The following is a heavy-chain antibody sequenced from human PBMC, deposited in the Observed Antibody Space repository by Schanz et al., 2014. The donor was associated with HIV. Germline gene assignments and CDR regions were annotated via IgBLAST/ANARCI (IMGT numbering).Heavy chain of an antibody. CDR3: AKSNGGDTAVVQYYFDY. Sequence: VQLVESGGGVVQPGGSLRLSCAASGFSFSTYGIHWVRQAPGKGLEWVANIKEDGIEKYYVDSVKGRFTISRDNAKNSLYLNMYSLRAEDTAVYFCAKSNGGDTAVVQYYFDYWGQGTLVSVSS. D-gene: IGHD5-18*01. CDR1: GFSFSTYG. J-gene: IGHJ4*02. V-gene: IGHV3-7*01. CDR2: IKEDGIEK.